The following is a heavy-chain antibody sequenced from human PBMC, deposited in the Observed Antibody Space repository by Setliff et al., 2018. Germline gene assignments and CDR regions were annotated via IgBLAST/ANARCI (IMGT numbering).Heavy chain of an antibody. CDR3: ARRLPYFGMDV. CDR2: THTDGITI. CDR1: GFTFKTYE. J-gene: IGHJ6*02. V-gene: IGHV3-48*03. Sequence: SGGSLRLSCEASGFTFKTYEMIWVRQAPGKGLERVSKTHTDGITIYFDSVRGRFTIFRDSAKNSLHLQMTSLSAEDTAVYYCARRLPYFGMDVWGQGTTVTVSS. D-gene: IGHD2-15*01.